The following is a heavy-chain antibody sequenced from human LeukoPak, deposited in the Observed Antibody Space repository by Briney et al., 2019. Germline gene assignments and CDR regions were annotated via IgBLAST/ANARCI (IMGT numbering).Heavy chain of an antibody. CDR1: GFTFSSYT. Sequence: GGSLRLSCTASGFTFSSYTMNWVRQTPGKGLEWVSGISASGASNYYAESVKGRFTISRHNPKNTLYLEMSSLRGEDTAVYYCAKIPGQFLEWNSHYLDYWGQGTLVTVSS. CDR3: AKIPGQFLEWNSHYLDY. D-gene: IGHD3-3*01. V-gene: IGHV3-23*01. CDR2: ISASGASN. J-gene: IGHJ4*02.